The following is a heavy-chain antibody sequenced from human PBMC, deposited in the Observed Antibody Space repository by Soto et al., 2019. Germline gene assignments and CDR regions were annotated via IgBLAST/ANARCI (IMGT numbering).Heavy chain of an antibody. J-gene: IGHJ6*03. Sequence: SETLSLTCSVSGGSVSSGDHYWSWFRQPPGKGLEWIGEINHSGSTNYNPSLKSRVTISVDTSKNQFSLKLSSVTAADTAVYYCARGYCSSTSCYPRGGYYYYMDVWGKGTTVTVSS. D-gene: IGHD2-2*01. CDR2: INHSGST. CDR1: GGSVSSGDHY. CDR3: ARGYCSSTSCYPRGGYYYYMDV. V-gene: IGHV4-61*08.